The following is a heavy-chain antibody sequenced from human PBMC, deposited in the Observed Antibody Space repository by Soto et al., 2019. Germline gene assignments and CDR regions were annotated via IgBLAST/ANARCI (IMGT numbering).Heavy chain of an antibody. CDR1: GFTFSSYA. Sequence: SGGSLRLSCAASGFTFSSYAMSWVRQAPGKGLEWVSAISGSGGSTYYADSVKGRFTISRDNSKNTLYLQMNSLRAEDTAVYYCAKSVYCTNGVCYTSPIDYWGQGTLVTVSS. CDR2: ISGSGGST. D-gene: IGHD2-8*01. CDR3: AKSVYCTNGVCYTSPIDY. J-gene: IGHJ4*02. V-gene: IGHV3-23*01.